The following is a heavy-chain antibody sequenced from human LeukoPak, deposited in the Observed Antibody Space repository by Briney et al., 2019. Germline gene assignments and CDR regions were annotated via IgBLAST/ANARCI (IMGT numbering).Heavy chain of an antibody. CDR1: GYTLTELS. CDR3: ATVLRDGYNIDY. Sequence: ASVKVSCKVSGYTLTELSMHWVRQAPGKGLEWMGGFDPEDGETIYAQKFQGRVTMTEDTSTDTAYMELSSLRSEDTAVYYCATVLRDGYNIDYWGQGTLVTVSS. J-gene: IGHJ4*02. CDR2: FDPEDGET. V-gene: IGHV1-24*01. D-gene: IGHD5-24*01.